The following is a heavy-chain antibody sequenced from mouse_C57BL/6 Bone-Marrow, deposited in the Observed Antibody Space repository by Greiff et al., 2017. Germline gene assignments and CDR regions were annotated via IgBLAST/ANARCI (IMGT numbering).Heavy chain of an antibody. D-gene: IGHD3-2*02. Sequence: EVQLQQSGPELVKPGASVKISCKASGYTFTDYYMNWVKQSHGKSLEWIGDINPNNGGTSYNQKFKGKATLTVDKSSSTAYMELRSLTSEDSAVYYCARKGQLRPHYYAMDYWGQGTSVTVSS. CDR2: INPNNGGT. J-gene: IGHJ4*01. CDR1: GYTFTDYY. V-gene: IGHV1-26*01. CDR3: ARKGQLRPHYYAMDY.